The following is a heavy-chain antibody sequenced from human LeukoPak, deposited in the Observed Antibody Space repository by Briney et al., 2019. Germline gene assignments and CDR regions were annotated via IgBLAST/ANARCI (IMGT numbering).Heavy chain of an antibody. CDR1: GFSFSDYR. CDR3: ARGATYHLY. D-gene: IGHD1-14*01. CDR2: IKKDGSEK. J-gene: IGHJ4*02. V-gene: IGHV3-7*01. Sequence: GGSLRLSCAASGFSFSDYRMSWIRQAPGKGLEWVANIKKDGSEKYYVDSVKGRFAISRDNAKNSLSLQMNSLRAEDTAVYYCARGATYHLYWGQGTLVTVSS.